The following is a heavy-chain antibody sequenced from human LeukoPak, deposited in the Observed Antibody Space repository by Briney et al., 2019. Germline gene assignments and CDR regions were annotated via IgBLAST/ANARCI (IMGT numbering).Heavy chain of an antibody. CDR1: GYTLTELS. V-gene: IGHV1-24*01. Sequence: ASVKVSCKVSGYTLTELSMHWVRQAPGKGLEWMGGFDPEDGETIYAQKFQGRVTMTEDTSTDTAYMELSSLRSEDTAVYYCATGPKNHYYDSSGYPTFDYWGQGTPVTVSS. D-gene: IGHD3-22*01. CDR3: ATGPKNHYYDSSGYPTFDY. J-gene: IGHJ4*02. CDR2: FDPEDGET.